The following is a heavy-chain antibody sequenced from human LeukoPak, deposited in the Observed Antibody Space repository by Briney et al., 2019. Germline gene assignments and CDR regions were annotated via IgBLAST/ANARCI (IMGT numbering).Heavy chain of an antibody. D-gene: IGHD6-13*01. CDR2: ISSSASTI. V-gene: IGHV3-48*01. CDR3: ARGEPYSSSWYSNFDY. J-gene: IGHJ4*02. Sequence: PGGSLRLSCVASGFTFSSYSMNWVRLAPGRGLEWISYISSSASTIFYADSVKGRVTISRDSAKNSLYLQMSSLRAEDTAVYYCARGEPYSSSWYSNFDYWGQGALVTVSS. CDR1: GFTFSSYS.